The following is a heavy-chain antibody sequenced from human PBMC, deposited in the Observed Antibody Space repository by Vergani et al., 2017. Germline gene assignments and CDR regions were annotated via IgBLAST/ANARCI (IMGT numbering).Heavy chain of an antibody. CDR1: GFTFSDYY. V-gene: IGHV3-11*06. D-gene: IGHD3-22*01. Sequence: QVQLVESGGGLVKPGGSLRLSCAASGFTFSDYYMSWIRQAPGKGLEWVSYISSSSSYIYYADSVKGRFTISRDNAKNSLYLQMNSLRAEDTAVYYCAKENYYDSSGYYYAPYYFDYWGQGTLVTVSS. CDR2: ISSSSSYI. J-gene: IGHJ4*02. CDR3: AKENYYDSSGYYYAPYYFDY.